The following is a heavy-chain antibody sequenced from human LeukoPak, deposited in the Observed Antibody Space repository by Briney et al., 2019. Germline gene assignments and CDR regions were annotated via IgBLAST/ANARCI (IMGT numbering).Heavy chain of an antibody. CDR3: AKSYDSSGYYENWRDAFDI. CDR1: GFTFNTHG. CDR2: MQYDGSSI. V-gene: IGHV3-30*02. D-gene: IGHD3-22*01. Sequence: QPGGSLRLSCAASGFTFNTHGMHWVRETPGKGLEWVAFMQYDGSSINYADSVKGRFTISRDNSKNTLYLQMNSLRAEDTAVYYCAKSYDSSGYYENWRDAFDIWGQGTMVTVSS. J-gene: IGHJ3*02.